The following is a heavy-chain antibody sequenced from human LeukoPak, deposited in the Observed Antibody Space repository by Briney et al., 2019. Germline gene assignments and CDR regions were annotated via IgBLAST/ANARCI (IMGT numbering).Heavy chain of an antibody. V-gene: IGHV4-31*03. J-gene: IGHJ4*02. D-gene: IGHD3-10*01. Sequence: SETLSLTCTVSGGSISSGGYYWRWIRQHPGKGLEWIGYIYYSGSTYYNPSLKSRVTISVDTSKNQFSLKLSSVTAADTAVYYCARARLWFGELPTYFDYWGQGTLVTVSS. CDR3: ARARLWFGELPTYFDY. CDR2: IYYSGST. CDR1: GGSISSGGYY.